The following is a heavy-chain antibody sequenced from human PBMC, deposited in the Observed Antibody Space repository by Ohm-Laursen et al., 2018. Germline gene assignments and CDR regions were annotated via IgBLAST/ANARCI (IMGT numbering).Heavy chain of an antibody. CDR2: ISNNGAGT. J-gene: IGHJ4*02. CDR3: TTDLNRSPVGATKSLFDY. CDR1: GFTFDDND. D-gene: IGHD1-26*01. Sequence: SLRLSCSASGFTFDDNDMSWVRQAPGKVLEWVSSISNNGAGTYYADSVKGRFTISRDNSKNTLYLQMNSLRAEDTAVYYCTTDLNRSPVGATKSLFDYWGQGTLVTVSS. V-gene: IGHV3-23*01.